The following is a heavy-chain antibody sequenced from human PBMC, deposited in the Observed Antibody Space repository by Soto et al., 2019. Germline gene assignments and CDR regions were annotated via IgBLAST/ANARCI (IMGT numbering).Heavy chain of an antibody. J-gene: IGHJ5*02. V-gene: IGHV4-31*03. CDR1: GGSISSGGYF. CDR3: AISVRSEVVVINWFEP. D-gene: IGHD3-22*01. Sequence: SETLSLTCTVSGGSISSGGYFWSWIRQHPGKGLEWIGYIYYSGSTYYKPSLKSRVTISVDTSKNQFYLKLSSVTAADTAVYYCAISVRSEVVVINWFEPWGQGTLGTVSS. CDR2: IYYSGST.